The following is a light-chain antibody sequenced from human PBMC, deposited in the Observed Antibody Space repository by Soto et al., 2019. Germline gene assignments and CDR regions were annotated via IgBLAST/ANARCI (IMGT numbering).Light chain of an antibody. V-gene: IGLV1-44*01. CDR2: SNN. CDR3: AAWDDSLNGQVV. Sequence: QSVLTQPPSASGTPGQWVTISCSGSSSNIGSNTVNWYQQLPGTAPKLLIYSNNQRPSGVPDRFSGSKSGTSASLAISGLQSEDEADYYCAAWDDSLNGQVVFGGGTKLTVL. CDR1: SSNIGSNT. J-gene: IGLJ2*01.